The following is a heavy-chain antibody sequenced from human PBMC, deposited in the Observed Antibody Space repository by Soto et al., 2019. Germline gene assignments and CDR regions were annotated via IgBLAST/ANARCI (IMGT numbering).Heavy chain of an antibody. Sequence: GELQQWGTGLLKPSETLSLNCSVYGWSSRAYHWSWIRQSPGEGLEWIGEFSYSGSLNYNPSLKGRVAVSLDTYTTHFSLTMTSVTAADKAVDFCAGGPRYWSFALWGRGTLVTVS. D-gene: IGHD1-20*01. V-gene: IGHV4-34*01. CDR1: GWSSRAYH. CDR2: FSYSGSL. J-gene: IGHJ2*01. CDR3: AGGPRYWSFAL.